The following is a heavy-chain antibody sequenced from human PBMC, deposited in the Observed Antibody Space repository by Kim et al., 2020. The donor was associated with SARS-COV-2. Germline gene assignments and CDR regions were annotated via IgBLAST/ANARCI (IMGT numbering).Heavy chain of an antibody. V-gene: IGHV3-30*18. J-gene: IGHJ6*02. CDR3: AKAFSSSWYFTGYGMDV. CDR1: GFTFSSYG. CDR2: ISYDGSNK. Sequence: GGSLRLSCAASGFTFSSYGMHWVRQAPGKGLEWVAVISYDGSNKYYADSVKGRFTISRDNSKNTLYLQMNSLRAEDTAVYYCAKAFSSSWYFTGYGMDVWGQGTTVTVSS. D-gene: IGHD6-13*01.